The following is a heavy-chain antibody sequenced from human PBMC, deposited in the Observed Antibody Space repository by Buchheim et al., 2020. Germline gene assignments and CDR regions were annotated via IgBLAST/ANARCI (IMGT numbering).Heavy chain of an antibody. CDR1: GFTFSSYA. V-gene: IGHV3-30-3*01. Sequence: QVQLVESGGGVVQPGRSLRLSCAASGFTFSSYAMHWVRQAPGKGLAWVAVISYDGSNKYYADSVKGRFTISRDNSKNTLYLQMNSLRAEDTAVYYCARDNDDFWSGYRYGMDVWGQGTT. D-gene: IGHD3-3*01. CDR3: ARDNDDFWSGYRYGMDV. CDR2: ISYDGSNK. J-gene: IGHJ6*02.